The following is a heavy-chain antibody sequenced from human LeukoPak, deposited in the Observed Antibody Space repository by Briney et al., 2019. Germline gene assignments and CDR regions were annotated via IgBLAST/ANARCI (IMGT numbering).Heavy chain of an antibody. D-gene: IGHD6-19*01. Sequence: GGSLRLSCAASGFTFCKYWMLWVRQAPGKGLESVSRINTDGTVTTYADSVKGRFTVSRDNADNTMFLQMNSVRDEDTAVYYCATKQWLAPPPDSWGQGTPVTVSS. J-gene: IGHJ4*02. CDR2: INTDGTVT. CDR3: ATKQWLAPPPDS. V-gene: IGHV3-74*01. CDR1: GFTFCKYW.